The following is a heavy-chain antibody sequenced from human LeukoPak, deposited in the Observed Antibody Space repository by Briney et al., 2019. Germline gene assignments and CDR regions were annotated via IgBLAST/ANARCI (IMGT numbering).Heavy chain of an antibody. D-gene: IGHD2-2*01. Sequence: GRSLRLSCAASGFTFSSYAMHWVRQAPGKGLEWVAVISYDGSNKYYADSVKGRFTISRDNSKNTLYLQMNSLRAEDTAVYYCARDSYCSSTSCYRVLDYWGQGTLVTVSS. J-gene: IGHJ4*02. CDR3: ARDSYCSSTSCYRVLDY. CDR1: GFTFSSYA. CDR2: ISYDGSNK. V-gene: IGHV3-30-3*01.